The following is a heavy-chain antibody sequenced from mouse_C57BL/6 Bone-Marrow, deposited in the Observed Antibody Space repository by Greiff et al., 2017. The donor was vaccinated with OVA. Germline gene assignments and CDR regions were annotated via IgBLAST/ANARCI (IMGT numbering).Heavy chain of an antibody. J-gene: IGHJ1*03. D-gene: IGHD2-3*01. V-gene: IGHV1-64*01. CDR1: GYTFTSYW. CDR2: IHPNSGST. Sequence: QVQLQQPGAELVKPGASVSLSCKASGYTFTSYWMHWVKQRPGQGLEWIGMIHPNSGSTNYNEKFKSKATLTVDKSSSTAYMQLSSLTSEDSAVYYCARENDGYYWYFDVWGTGTTVTVSS. CDR3: ARENDGYYWYFDV.